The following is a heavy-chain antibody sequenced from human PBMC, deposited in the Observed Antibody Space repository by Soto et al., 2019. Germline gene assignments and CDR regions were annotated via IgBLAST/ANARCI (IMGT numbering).Heavy chain of an antibody. CDR3: ARGLGITMIVVSKYFAY. CDR1: GGSFSGYY. J-gene: IGHJ4*02. D-gene: IGHD3-22*01. Sequence: PSETLSLTCADYGGSFSGYYWSWIRQPPGNGLEWIGEINQSGSTHYHPPLKSRVTISVDTSKNQFSLKLSSVTAADTAVYYCARGLGITMIVVSKYFAYWRQGTLVTVSS. CDR2: INQSGST. V-gene: IGHV4-34*01.